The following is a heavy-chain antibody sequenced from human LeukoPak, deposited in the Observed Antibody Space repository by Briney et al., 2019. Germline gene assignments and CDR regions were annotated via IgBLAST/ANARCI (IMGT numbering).Heavy chain of an antibody. J-gene: IGHJ3*02. CDR2: IIPIFGTA. CDR1: GGTFSSYA. V-gene: IGHV1-69*13. Sequence: SVKVSCKASGGTFSSYAISWVRQAPRQGLEWIGGIIPIFGTANYAQKFQGRVTITADESTSTAYMELSSLRSEDTAVYYCARETRSGNYWKAWRFDIWGQGTMVTVSS. D-gene: IGHD1-26*01. CDR3: ARETRSGNYWKAWRFDI.